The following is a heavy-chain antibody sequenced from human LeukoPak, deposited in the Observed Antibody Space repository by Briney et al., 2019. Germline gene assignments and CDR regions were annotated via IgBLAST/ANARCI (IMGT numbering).Heavy chain of an antibody. CDR2: IYYIGST. CDR3: ARASYSYDINGWVPFDY. D-gene: IGHD3-22*01. V-gene: IGHV4-39*01. Sequence: SETLSLTCTVSGGSISSTRYYWGWIRQPPGKGLEWIGSIYYIGSTYYNPSLKSRVTISVDTSKNQFSLKLSSVTAADTAVYYCARASYSYDINGWVPFDYWGQGTLVTVSS. CDR1: GGSISSTRYY. J-gene: IGHJ4*02.